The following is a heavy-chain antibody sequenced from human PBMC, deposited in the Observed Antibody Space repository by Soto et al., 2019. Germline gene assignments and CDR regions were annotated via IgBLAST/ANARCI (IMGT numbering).Heavy chain of an antibody. V-gene: IGHV1-8*01. CDR2: MNPNSGNT. D-gene: IGHD6-6*01. CDR1: GYTFTSYD. Sequence: ASVKVSCKASGYTFTSYDINWVRQATGQGLEWMGWMNPNSGNTGYAQKFQGRVTMTRNTSISTAYMELSSLGSEDTAVYYCARVHSSSSLDAFDIWGQGTMVTVSS. CDR3: ARVHSSSSLDAFDI. J-gene: IGHJ3*02.